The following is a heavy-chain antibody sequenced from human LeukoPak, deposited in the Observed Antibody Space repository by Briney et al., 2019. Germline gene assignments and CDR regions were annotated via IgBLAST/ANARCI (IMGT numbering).Heavy chain of an antibody. CDR2: ISSDGGRT. V-gene: IGHV3-64*01. CDR3: ARVGYSSGPWGHYYDSSGSKTGDDY. CDR1: GFTFSSYS. D-gene: IGHD3-22*01. J-gene: IGHJ4*02. Sequence: GGSLRLSCAASGFTFSSYSMHWVRQAPGKGLEWVSAISSDGGRTYYVNSVKGRFTISRDNSKNPLYLQMGSLRAEDMAVYYCARVGYSSGPWGHYYDSSGSKTGDDYGGQGTLVTVSS.